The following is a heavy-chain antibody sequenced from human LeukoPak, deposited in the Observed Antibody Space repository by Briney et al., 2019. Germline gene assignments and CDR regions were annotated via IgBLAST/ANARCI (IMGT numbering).Heavy chain of an antibody. CDR2: IYFTGST. CDR1: GGSIINYY. D-gene: IGHD3-22*01. Sequence: SETLSLTCTVSGGSIINYYWSWIRQPAGTGLEWVGRIYFTGSTIYNPSLQSRLSMSVDTSKNQFSLRLTSVTAAGTAVYYCARLKYYDSTGYSPGYYMDVWGKGITVTVSS. V-gene: IGHV4-4*07. CDR3: ARLKYYDSTGYSPGYYMDV. J-gene: IGHJ6*03.